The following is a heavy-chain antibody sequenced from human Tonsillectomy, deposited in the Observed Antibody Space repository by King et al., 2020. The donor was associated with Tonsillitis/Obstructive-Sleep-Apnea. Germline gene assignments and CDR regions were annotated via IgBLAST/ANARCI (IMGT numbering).Heavy chain of an antibody. V-gene: IGHV3-7*04. CDR3: ARAIYDFWSGYFPRALDY. Sequence: VQLVESGGGLVQPGGSLRLSCAASGFTFSSYWMSWVRQAPGKGLEWVANIKQDGSEKYFVDSVNGRFTISRDNAKNSLYLQMNSLRAEDTAVYYCARAIYDFWSGYFPRALDYWGQGTLVTVSS. CDR2: IKQDGSEK. CDR1: GFTFSSYW. D-gene: IGHD3-3*01. J-gene: IGHJ4*02.